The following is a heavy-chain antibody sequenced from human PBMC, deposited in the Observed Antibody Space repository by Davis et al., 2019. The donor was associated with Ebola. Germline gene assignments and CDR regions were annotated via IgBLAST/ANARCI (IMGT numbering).Heavy chain of an antibody. Sequence: GSLRLSCAASGFTFSSYWMSWVRQAPGKGLEWVANIKQDGSEKYYGDSMKGRFTISRDNTKNSLYLQMNNLRAEDKAIYYCARDKIVGATKADYWGQGTLVTVSS. J-gene: IGHJ4*02. CDR2: IKQDGSEK. D-gene: IGHD1-26*01. CDR3: ARDKIVGATKADY. CDR1: GFTFSSYW. V-gene: IGHV3-7*03.